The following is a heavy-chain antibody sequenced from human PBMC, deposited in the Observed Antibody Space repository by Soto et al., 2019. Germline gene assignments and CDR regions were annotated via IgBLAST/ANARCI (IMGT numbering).Heavy chain of an antibody. CDR3: ARRLNLGSFDH. CDR1: GVSLTGYH. V-gene: IGHV4-59*01. Sequence: QVHLQESGLGLVKPSETLSLTCNVSGVSLTGYHWNWIRQPPGKTLEWIGFVYYSGSVSYNPSLKGRASISVDRSKNQFSLRLTSVTAADTAVYYCARRLNLGSFDHWGQGTLVTVSS. CDR2: VYYSGSV. D-gene: IGHD3-10*01. J-gene: IGHJ5*02.